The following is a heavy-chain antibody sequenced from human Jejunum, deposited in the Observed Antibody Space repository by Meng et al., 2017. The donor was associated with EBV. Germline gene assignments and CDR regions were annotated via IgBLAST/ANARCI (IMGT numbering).Heavy chain of an antibody. CDR2: IHHSGST. CDR1: GGSSSTENW. Sequence: QVQLQGSGPGLGKPSRTLSRNCAVSGGSSSTENWWSWVRQPPGKGLEYIGEIHHSGSTKYNPSLKSRVTISVDKSNNHFSLKLSSVTAADTAVYYCARDRGVEDYWGPGILVTVSS. V-gene: IGHV4-4*02. CDR3: ARDRGVEDY. D-gene: IGHD5-24*01. J-gene: IGHJ4*02.